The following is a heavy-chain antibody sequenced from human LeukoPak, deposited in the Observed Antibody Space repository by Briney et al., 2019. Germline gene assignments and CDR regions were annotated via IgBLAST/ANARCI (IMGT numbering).Heavy chain of an antibody. CDR3: ARGRGYCSSTSCYRFDP. J-gene: IGHJ5*02. D-gene: IGHD2-2*03. CDR2: MNPNSGNT. V-gene: IGHV1-8*01. Sequence: ASVEVSCKASGYTFTSYDINWVRQATGQGLEWMGWMNPNSGNTGYAQKFQGRVTMTRNTSISTAYMELSSLRSEDTAVYYCARGRGYCSSTSCYRFDPWGQGTLVTVSS. CDR1: GYTFTSYD.